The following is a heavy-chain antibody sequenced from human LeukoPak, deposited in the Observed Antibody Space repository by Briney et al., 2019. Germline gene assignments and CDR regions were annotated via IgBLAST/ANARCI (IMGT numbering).Heavy chain of an antibody. CDR3: ARSSYSGTYYGY. Sequence: PSETLSLTCTVSGGSITSYFWSWIRQSPGKGLEWIGYIYHSGSTSHNPSLKSRVSISVDTSKNLFSLRLRSVTAADTAVYYCARSSYSGTYYGYWGHGILVTVSS. CDR1: GGSITSYF. CDR2: IYHSGST. D-gene: IGHD3-10*01. J-gene: IGHJ4*01. V-gene: IGHV4-59*01.